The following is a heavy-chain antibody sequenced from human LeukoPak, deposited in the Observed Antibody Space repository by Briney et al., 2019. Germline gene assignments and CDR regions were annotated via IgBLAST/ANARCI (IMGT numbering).Heavy chain of an antibody. CDR2: LSGSSSYT. CDR1: GFTFSDYY. D-gene: IGHD1-26*01. Sequence: GGSLRLSCAASGFTFSDYYMSWIRQAPGKGLEWVSSLSGSSSYTNYADSVKGRFTISRDNAKNSLYLQMNSLRAEDTAVYYCARARGNVGAMAPYWYFDLWGRGTLVTVSS. CDR3: ARARGNVGAMAPYWYFDL. J-gene: IGHJ2*01. V-gene: IGHV3-11*06.